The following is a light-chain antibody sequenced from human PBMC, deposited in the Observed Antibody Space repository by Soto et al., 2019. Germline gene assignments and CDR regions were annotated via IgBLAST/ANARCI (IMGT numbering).Light chain of an antibody. J-gene: IGKJ2*01. CDR3: QQYENSVMYT. Sequence: EIVLTQSPGTLSLSPGERATLSGRASQSVRSSFLAWYQQKPGHAPRLLIYDVSLRATGIPDRFSGSGSGTDFTLTINRLEPEDFAVYYCQQYENSVMYTFGQGTKLEIK. CDR2: DVS. CDR1: QSVRSSF. V-gene: IGKV3-20*01.